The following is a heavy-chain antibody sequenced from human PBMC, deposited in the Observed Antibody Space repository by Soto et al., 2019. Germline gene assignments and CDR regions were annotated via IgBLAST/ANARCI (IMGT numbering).Heavy chain of an antibody. CDR2: IIPMLAAP. J-gene: IGHJ2*01. V-gene: IGHV1-69*01. D-gene: IGHD7-27*01. Sequence: QGQLVQSGAEVKKPGSTVKVSCKASGGSVRTYAINWERQAPGQGLEWMGGIIPMLAAPTYAQNVQGRLTITADQSTTAVYVELSSLTSPYTAVYYCARLCPPSNSVICFFDFWGRGALVTVSS. CDR1: GGSVRTYA. CDR3: ARLCPPSNSVICFFDF.